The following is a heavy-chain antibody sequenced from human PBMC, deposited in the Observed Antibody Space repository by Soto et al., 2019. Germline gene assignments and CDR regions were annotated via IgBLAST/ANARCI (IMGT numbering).Heavy chain of an antibody. Sequence: GGSLRLSCAASGFTFDDYAMHWVRQAPGKGLEWVSGISWNGGSIGYADSVKGRFTISRDNAKNSLYLQMNSLRAEDTALYYCAKSGYGDYFDYWGQGILVTVSS. D-gene: IGHD4-17*01. CDR3: AKSGYGDYFDY. J-gene: IGHJ4*02. CDR1: GFTFDDYA. CDR2: ISWNGGSI. V-gene: IGHV3-9*01.